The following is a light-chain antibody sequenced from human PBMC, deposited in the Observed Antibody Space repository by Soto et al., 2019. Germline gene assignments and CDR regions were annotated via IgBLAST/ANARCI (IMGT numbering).Light chain of an antibody. CDR2: AAS. Sequence: DIQMTQSPSSLPASVGDRVSIICRASQGMRYDLGWYQQKPGKAPKRLIYAASSLDGGVPSRFRGSGSGTEFTLTISSLQPEDFATYYCLQHNNYPYTFGQGTKLEMK. V-gene: IGKV1-17*01. CDR3: LQHNNYPYT. CDR1: QGMRYD. J-gene: IGKJ2*01.